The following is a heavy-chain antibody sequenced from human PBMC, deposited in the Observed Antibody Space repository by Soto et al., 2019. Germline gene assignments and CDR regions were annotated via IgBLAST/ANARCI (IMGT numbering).Heavy chain of an antibody. CDR1: CGSISSYY. J-gene: IGHJ5*02. V-gene: IGHV4-4*07. D-gene: IGHD5-12*01. CDR3: ARVDIVANWFDP. CDR2: IYTSGST. Sequence: SETLSLTCTVSCGSISSYYWSWIRQPAGKGLEWIGRIYTSGSTNYNPSLKSRVTMSVDTSKNQFSLKLSSVTAADTAVYYCARVDIVANWFDPWGQGTLVTVSS.